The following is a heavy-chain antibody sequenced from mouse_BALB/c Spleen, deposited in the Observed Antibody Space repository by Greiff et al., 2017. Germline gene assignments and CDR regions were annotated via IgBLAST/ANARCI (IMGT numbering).Heavy chain of an antibody. CDR2: INSNGGST. CDR3: AREGAYGNYDYAMDY. CDR1: GFTFSSYG. Sequence: EVMLVESGGGLVQPGGSLKLSCAASGFTFSSYGMSWVRQTPDKRLELVATINSNGGSTYYPDSVKGRFTISRDNAKNTLYLQMRSLKSEDTAMYYCAREGAYGNYDYAMDYWGQGTSVTVSS. D-gene: IGHD2-1*01. V-gene: IGHV5-6-3*01. J-gene: IGHJ4*01.